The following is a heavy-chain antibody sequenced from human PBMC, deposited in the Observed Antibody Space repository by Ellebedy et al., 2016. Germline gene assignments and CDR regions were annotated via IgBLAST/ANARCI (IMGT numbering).Heavy chain of an antibody. J-gene: IGHJ5*02. CDR2: ISHSGNT. D-gene: IGHD2/OR15-2a*01. CDR3: ARDGVIANMGLGCADP. Sequence: SETLSLXCNVSGYSISVGDYWGWIRQPPGKGLEWIGSISHSGNTHYNPSLRSRVLISVDTSKNQFSLKMSSVTAADTAFYYCARDGVIANMGLGCADPWGQGTLVTVSS. V-gene: IGHV4-38-2*02. CDR1: GYSISVGDY.